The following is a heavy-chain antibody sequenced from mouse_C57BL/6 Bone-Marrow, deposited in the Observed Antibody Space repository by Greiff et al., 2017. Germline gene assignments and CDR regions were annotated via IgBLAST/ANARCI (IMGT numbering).Heavy chain of an antibody. Sequence: VQLQQPGAELVKPGASVKLSCKASGYTFTSYWMQWVKQRPGQGLEWIGEIDPSDSYTNYNQKFKGQATLTVDTSSSTAYMQLSSLTSEDSAVYYCASGTTVIPYWYFDVWGTGTTVTVSS. CDR1: GYTFTSYW. J-gene: IGHJ1*03. CDR3: ASGTTVIPYWYFDV. D-gene: IGHD1-1*01. CDR2: IDPSDSYT. V-gene: IGHV1-50*01.